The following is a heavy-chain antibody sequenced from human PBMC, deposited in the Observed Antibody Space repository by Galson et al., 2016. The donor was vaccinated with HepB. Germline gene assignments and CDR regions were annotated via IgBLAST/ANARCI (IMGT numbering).Heavy chain of an antibody. CDR2: IPSRSNVI. CDR3: TREVNNADYCIDY. J-gene: IGHJ4*02. Sequence: SLRLSCAASGFSFSSHSMHWVRQAPGKGLEWLSYIPSRSNVIFYADSVRGRFAISRDNAKNSLYLQMNSLRDEDTAVYYCTREVNNADYCIDYWGQGTLVTVSS. D-gene: IGHD4-11*01. CDR1: GFSFSSHS. V-gene: IGHV3-48*02.